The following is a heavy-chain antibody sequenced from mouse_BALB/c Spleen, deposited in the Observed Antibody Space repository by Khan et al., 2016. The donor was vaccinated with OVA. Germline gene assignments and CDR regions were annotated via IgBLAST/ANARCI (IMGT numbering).Heavy chain of an antibody. Sequence: QVQLQQSGPEMKKPGETVKISCKASGYTFTNYGMNWVKQAPGKGLKWMGWINTYTGEPTYADDFKGRFAFSLDTSAKTAYSQINNLKNEDTATYFCARSASYWFFDVWGAGTTVTVSS. V-gene: IGHV9-3-1*01. J-gene: IGHJ1*01. D-gene: IGHD6-1*01. CDR1: GYTFTNYG. CDR2: INTYTGEP. CDR3: ARSASYWFFDV.